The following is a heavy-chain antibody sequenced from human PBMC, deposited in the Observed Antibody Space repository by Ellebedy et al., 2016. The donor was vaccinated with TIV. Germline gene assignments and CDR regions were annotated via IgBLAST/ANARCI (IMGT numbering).Heavy chain of an antibody. CDR3: AREGRDEGDYGYYYYYGMDV. J-gene: IGHJ6*02. CDR1: GYTFTSYY. CDR2: INPSGGST. V-gene: IGHV1-46*01. Sequence: AASVKVSCKASGYTFTSYYMHWVRQAPGQGLEWMGIINPSGGSTSYAQKFQGRVTMTRDTSTSTVYMELSSLRSEDTAVYYCAREGRDEGDYGYYYYYGMDVWGQGTTVTVSS. D-gene: IGHD4-17*01.